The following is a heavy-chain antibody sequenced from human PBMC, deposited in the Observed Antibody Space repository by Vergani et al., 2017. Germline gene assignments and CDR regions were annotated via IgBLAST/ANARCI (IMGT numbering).Heavy chain of an antibody. CDR1: GGSVSSGSYY. V-gene: IGHV4-61*10. Sequence: QVQLQESGPGLVKPSETLSLTCTVSGGSVSSGSYYWSWIRQPAGKGLEWIGYIYYSGSTNYNPSLKIRVTISVDTSKNQFSLKLSSVTAADTAVYYCAREERYDFNNWFDPWGQGTLDTVSS. J-gene: IGHJ5*02. CDR3: AREERYDFNNWFDP. CDR2: IYYSGST. D-gene: IGHD3-3*01.